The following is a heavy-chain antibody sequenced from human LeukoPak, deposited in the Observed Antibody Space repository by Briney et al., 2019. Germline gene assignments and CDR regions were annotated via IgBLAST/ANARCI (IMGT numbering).Heavy chain of an antibody. J-gene: IGHJ3*02. V-gene: IGHV1-18*01. CDR3: ARDWSRTRAFDI. D-gene: IGHD2-8*02. CDR2: ISAYNVNT. Sequence: ASVKVSCKASGYTFTSYGISWVRQAPGQGLEWMGWISAYNVNTNYAHRLQGRVTMTTDTSTSKAYMELRGLRSDDTAVYYCARDWSRTRAFDIWGQGTMVTVSS. CDR1: GYTFTSYG.